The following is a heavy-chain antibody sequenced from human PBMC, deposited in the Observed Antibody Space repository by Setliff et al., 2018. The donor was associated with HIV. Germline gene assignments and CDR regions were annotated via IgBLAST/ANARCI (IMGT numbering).Heavy chain of an antibody. D-gene: IGHD5-18*01. V-gene: IGHV3-66*01. CDR2: IYRDGAT. J-gene: IGHJ4*02. CDR1: GFPVSDNY. CDR3: ARESYNYGYND. Sequence: PGGSLRLSCAASGFPVSDNYMSWVRQAPGKGLEWVSVIYRDGATYYADSVKGRFITFRDNAKNSLYLQMNSLRAEDTAVYYCARESYNYGYNDWGQGTLVTVSS.